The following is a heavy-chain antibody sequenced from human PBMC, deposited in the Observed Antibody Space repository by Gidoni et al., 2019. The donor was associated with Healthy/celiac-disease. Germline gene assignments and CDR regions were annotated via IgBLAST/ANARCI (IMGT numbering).Heavy chain of an antibody. CDR1: GGYFSGYY. V-gene: IGHV4-34*01. J-gene: IGHJ6*02. CDR3: ARGRGLDSSGYYRPKWGGQYYYYGMDV. CDR2: IKHSGIT. D-gene: IGHD3-22*01. Sequence: QVQLQQWDAGLLKPSETLSLTCAVYGGYFSGYYWSWIRQTPGKGLGWIGDIKHSGITNYNPSLYRLVTIAVDTSNNQFSLKLSSVTAADTAVYYCARGRGLDSSGYYRPKWGGQYYYYGMDVWGQGTTVTVSS.